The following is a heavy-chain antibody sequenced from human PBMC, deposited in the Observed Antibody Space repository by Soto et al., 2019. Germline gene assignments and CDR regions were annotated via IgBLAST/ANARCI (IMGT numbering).Heavy chain of an antibody. Sequence: SETLSLTCTVSGGSISSGGYYWSWIRQHPGKGLEWIGYIYYSGSTYYNPSLKSRVTISVDTSKNQFSMKLSSVTAADTAVYYCARDRAFGCLAWYSSSSTSYDWFDPWAQGTLVTVSS. CDR1: GGSISSGGYY. J-gene: IGHJ5*02. CDR3: ARDRAFGCLAWYSSSSTSYDWFDP. D-gene: IGHD6-6*01. V-gene: IGHV4-31*03. CDR2: IYYSGST.